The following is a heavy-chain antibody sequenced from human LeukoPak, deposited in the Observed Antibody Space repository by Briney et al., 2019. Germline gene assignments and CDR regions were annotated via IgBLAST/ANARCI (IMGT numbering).Heavy chain of an antibody. J-gene: IGHJ5*02. CDR2: IYYSGST. D-gene: IGHD3-16*01. V-gene: IGHV4-61*01. CDR3: ARFTPQGYGWGGYNRFDP. Sequence: SQTLSLTCTVSGGSISSGSYYWSWIRQPPGKGLEWIGYIYYSGSTHYNPSLKSRCTISVDTSKNQFSLNLTSVTAADTAVYYCARFTPQGYGWGGYNRFDPWGQGTLVTVSS. CDR1: GGSISSGSYY.